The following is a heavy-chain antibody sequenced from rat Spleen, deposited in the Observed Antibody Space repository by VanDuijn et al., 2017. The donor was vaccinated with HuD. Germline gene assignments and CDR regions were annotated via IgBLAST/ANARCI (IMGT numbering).Heavy chain of an antibody. D-gene: IGHD1-9*01. Sequence: EVQLVESDGGLVQPGRSLKLSCAASGFTFSDYYMAWVRQAPTKGLEWVATISYDGSSTYYRDSVKGRFTISRDNAKSTLYLQLDSLRSEDTATYYCAIQKMGITAFDYWGQGVMVTVSS. CDR3: AIQKMGITAFDY. J-gene: IGHJ2*01. V-gene: IGHV5-29*01. CDR2: ISYDGSST. CDR1: GFTFSDYY.